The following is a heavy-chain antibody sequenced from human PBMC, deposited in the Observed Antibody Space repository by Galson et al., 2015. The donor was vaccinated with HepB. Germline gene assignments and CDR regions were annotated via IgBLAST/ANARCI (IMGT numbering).Heavy chain of an antibody. CDR2: ISGSGGST. CDR3: AKDFGCSGGSCYGGYFQH. CDR1: GFTFSSYA. D-gene: IGHD2-15*01. V-gene: IGHV3-23*01. Sequence: SLRLSCAASGFTFSSYAMSWVRQAPGKGLEWVSAISGSGGSTYYADSVKGRFTISRDNSKNTLYLQMNSLRAEDTAVYYCAKDFGCSGGSCYGGYFQHWGQGTLVTVSS. J-gene: IGHJ1*01.